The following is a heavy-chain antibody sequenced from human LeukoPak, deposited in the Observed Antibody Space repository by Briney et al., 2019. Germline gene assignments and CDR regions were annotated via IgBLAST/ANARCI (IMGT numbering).Heavy chain of an antibody. CDR2: IKQDESEK. V-gene: IGHV3-7*01. J-gene: IGHJ6*02. CDR1: GFTFSSYS. CDR3: ARDQVYNWNVEGVYYYYGMDV. D-gene: IGHD1-20*01. Sequence: GGSLRLSCAASGFTFSSYSMNWVRQAPGKGLEWVANIKQDESEKYYVDSVKGRFTISRDNAKNSLYLQMNSLRAEDTAVYYCARDQVYNWNVEGVYYYYGMDVWGQGTTVTVSS.